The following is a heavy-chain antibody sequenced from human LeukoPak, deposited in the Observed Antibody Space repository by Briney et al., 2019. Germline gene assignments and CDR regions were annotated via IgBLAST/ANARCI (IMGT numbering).Heavy chain of an antibody. D-gene: IGHD6-19*01. V-gene: IGHV1-8*01. CDR3: ARRAVGNSYYYSMDV. Sequence: ASVKVSCKASGYTFISYDINWVRQVTGQGLEWMGWMNPNSGNTGYAQKFQGRVTITRNTSTSTAFVELSSLRSEDTAVYYCARRAVGNSYYYSMDVWGKGTTVTVSS. CDR2: MNPNSGNT. CDR1: GYTFISYD. J-gene: IGHJ6*03.